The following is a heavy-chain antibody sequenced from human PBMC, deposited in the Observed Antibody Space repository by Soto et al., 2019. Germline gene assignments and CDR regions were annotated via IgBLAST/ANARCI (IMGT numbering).Heavy chain of an antibody. CDR3: ATDELGYYDFLSGYTRNSRGMNV. CDR2: IYYSGST. Sequence: PSETLSLTCTVSGGSVSSGSYYWSWIRQPPGKGLEWIGYIYYSGSTNYNPSLKSRVTISVDTSKNQFSLKLSSVTAADTAVYYCATDELGYYDFLSGYTRNSRGMNVWGQAPTVTVSS. J-gene: IGHJ6*02. D-gene: IGHD3-3*01. V-gene: IGHV4-61*01. CDR1: GGSVSSGSYY.